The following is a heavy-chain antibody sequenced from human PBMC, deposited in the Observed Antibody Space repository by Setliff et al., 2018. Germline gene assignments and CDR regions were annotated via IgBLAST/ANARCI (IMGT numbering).Heavy chain of an antibody. D-gene: IGHD2-21*02. Sequence: PGGSLRLSCVGSGFIFSPFGLNWVRQAPGKGLEWVSYIGSAGSPIFYADSVKGRFTISRDNAKSSLFLQMNSLRAEDTAVYYCVKNWATAHHYYYGMDVWGQGTTVTVSS. J-gene: IGHJ6*02. CDR2: IGSAGSPI. CDR1: GFIFSPFG. V-gene: IGHV3-48*01. CDR3: VKNWATAHHYYYGMDV.